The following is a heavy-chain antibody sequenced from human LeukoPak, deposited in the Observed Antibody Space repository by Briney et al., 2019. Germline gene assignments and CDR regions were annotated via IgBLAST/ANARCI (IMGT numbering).Heavy chain of an antibody. V-gene: IGHV3-30*02. CDR3: AKPLTSRALGYYFDY. CDR2: IRYDGSNK. Sequence: GGSLRLSCAASGFTFSSYSMNWVRQAPGKGLEWVAFIRYDGSNKYYADSVKGRFTISRDNSKDTLYLQMNSLRAEDTAVYYCAKPLTSRALGYYFDYWGQGTLVTVSS. D-gene: IGHD7-27*01. CDR1: GFTFSSYS. J-gene: IGHJ4*02.